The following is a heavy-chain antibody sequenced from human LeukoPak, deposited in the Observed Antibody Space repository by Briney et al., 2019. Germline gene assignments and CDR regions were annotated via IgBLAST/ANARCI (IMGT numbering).Heavy chain of an antibody. CDR2: INTNTGGT. J-gene: IGHJ3*02. CDR3: ARGGSFHEFDI. CDR1: GYRFTDYW. V-gene: IGHV1-2*02. D-gene: IGHD3-16*01. Sequence: GASVKVSCKASGYRFTDYWIQWVRQAPGQGLEWMGWINTNTGGTVYAQKFQGRVTMTRDTSLTTSYMDLSRLTSDDMAVYYCARGGSFHEFDIWGQGTMVIVSS.